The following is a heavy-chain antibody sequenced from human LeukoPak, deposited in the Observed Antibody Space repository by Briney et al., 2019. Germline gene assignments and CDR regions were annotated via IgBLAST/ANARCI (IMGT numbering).Heavy chain of an antibody. J-gene: IGHJ6*03. V-gene: IGHV1-18*01. CDR3: ARAYCSSTSCYTPAFYYYMDV. D-gene: IGHD2-2*02. CDR2: ISAYNGNT. Sequence: ASVKVSCKASGYTFTSYGISWVRQAPGQGLEWMGWISAYNGNTNYAQKLQGRVTMTTDTSTSTAYMELRSLRSDDTAVYYCARAYCSSTSCYTPAFYYYMDVWGKGTTVTVSS. CDR1: GYTFTSYG.